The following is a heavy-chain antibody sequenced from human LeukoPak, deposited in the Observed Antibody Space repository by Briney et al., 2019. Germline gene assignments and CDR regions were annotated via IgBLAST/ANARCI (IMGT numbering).Heavy chain of an antibody. D-gene: IGHD4-17*01. V-gene: IGHV3-20*04. CDR2: INWNGGST. J-gene: IGHJ4*02. CDR3: ARAQTYGDSRLLLDY. CDR1: GFTFGNYG. Sequence: GGSLRLSCAASGFTFGNYGMSWVRQAPGKWLEWVSGINWNGGSTGYADSVEGRFTISRDNAKNSQYLQMNSLRVEDTALYYCARAQTYGDSRLLLDYWGQGTLVTVSS.